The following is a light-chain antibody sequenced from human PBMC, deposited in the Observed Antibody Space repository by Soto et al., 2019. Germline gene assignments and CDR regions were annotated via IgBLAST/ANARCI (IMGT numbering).Light chain of an antibody. V-gene: IGKV1-5*01. CDR2: DAS. J-gene: IGKJ2*01. CDR1: QNIRNW. CDR3: QQYDGN. Sequence: DIQLTQSPSTLSASVGDRVTITCRASQNIRNWLAWYQQKPGKAPKVLIYDASSLESGAPSRFSGSGSGIEFTLTISSLQTDDFATYYCQQYDGNFGQGTKLEIK.